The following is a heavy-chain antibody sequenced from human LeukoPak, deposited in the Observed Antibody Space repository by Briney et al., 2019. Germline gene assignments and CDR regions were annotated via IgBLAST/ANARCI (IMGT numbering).Heavy chain of an antibody. CDR1: GGSIRSNY. Sequence: SETLSLTCTVSGGSIRSNYWSWIRQPPGKGLEWIGYIYNSGITNYNPSLKSRVTISVDTSKNQFSLKLTSVTAADTAVYYCARMIERRTPHFDYWGQGTLVTVSS. V-gene: IGHV4-59*01. CDR3: ARMIERRTPHFDY. J-gene: IGHJ4*02. D-gene: IGHD1-1*01. CDR2: IYNSGIT.